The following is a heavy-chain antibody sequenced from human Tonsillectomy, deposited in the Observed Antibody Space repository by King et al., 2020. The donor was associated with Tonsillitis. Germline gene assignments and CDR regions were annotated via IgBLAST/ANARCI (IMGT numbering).Heavy chain of an antibody. J-gene: IGHJ5*02. CDR3: ARGPVGMGATLDGGWFDP. Sequence: VQLQESGPGLVKPSETLSLTCTVSGYSISSGYYWGWIRQPPGKGLEWIGSIYHSGSTYYNPSLKSRVTISVDTSKNQFSLKLSSVTAADTAVYYCARGPVGMGATLDGGWFDPWGQGPLVTVSS. CDR1: GYSISSGYY. D-gene: IGHD1-26*01. CDR2: IYHSGST. V-gene: IGHV4-38-2*02.